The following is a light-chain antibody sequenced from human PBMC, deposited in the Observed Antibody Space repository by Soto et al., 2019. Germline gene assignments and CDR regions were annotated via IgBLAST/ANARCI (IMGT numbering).Light chain of an antibody. J-gene: IGLJ3*02. CDR1: SSNIGSDT. V-gene: IGLV1-44*01. CDR2: SNN. CDR3: AAWDGSLNGWV. Sequence: QPVLTQPPSAAGTPGQRVTISCSGSSSNIGSDTVNWYQQLPGTAPKLLIYSNNQRPSGVPDRFSGSKSGTSASLAISGLQSEDEADYYCAAWDGSLNGWVFGGGTQLTVL.